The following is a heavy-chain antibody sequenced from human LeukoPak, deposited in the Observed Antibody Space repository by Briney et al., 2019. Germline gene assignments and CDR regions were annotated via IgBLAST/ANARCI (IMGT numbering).Heavy chain of an antibody. J-gene: IGHJ3*02. CDR1: GFTVSANY. CDR2: IYSGGST. D-gene: IGHD3-22*01. Sequence: GGSLRLSCAASGFTVSANYMSWVRQAPGKGLEWVSVIYSGGSTYYADSVKGRFTISRDNSKNTLYLQMNSLRAEDTAVYYCASSQNYYDSSGEAFDIWGQGTMVTVSS. CDR3: ASSQNYYDSSGEAFDI. V-gene: IGHV3-53*01.